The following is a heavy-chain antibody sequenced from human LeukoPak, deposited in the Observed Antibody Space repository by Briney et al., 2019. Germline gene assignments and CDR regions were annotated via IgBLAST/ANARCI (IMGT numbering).Heavy chain of an antibody. CDR3: ARDSGTTGEVKFDP. D-gene: IGHD3-10*01. Sequence: SETLSLTCTVSGGSISSYYLSWIRQTAGKGLEWIGRMYSSGSNYYPSLKSRVTMSIDTSTNQLSLKLSSVTAADTAVYYCARDSGTTGEVKFDPWGQGTLVTVSS. J-gene: IGHJ5*02. CDR1: GGSISSYY. V-gene: IGHV4-4*07. CDR2: MYSSGS.